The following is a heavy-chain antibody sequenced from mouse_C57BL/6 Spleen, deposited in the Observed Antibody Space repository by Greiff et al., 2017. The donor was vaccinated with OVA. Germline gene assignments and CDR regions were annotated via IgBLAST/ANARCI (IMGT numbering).Heavy chain of an antibody. CDR3: ARYYDYGSAMDY. CDR1: GYTFTSYG. D-gene: IGHD2-4*01. Sequence: QVQLKESGAELARPGASVKLSCKASGYTFTSYGISWVKQRTGQGLEWIGEIYPRSGNTYYNEKFKGKATLTADKSSSTAYMELRSLTSEDSAVYFCARYYDYGSAMDYWGQGTSVTVSS. J-gene: IGHJ4*01. V-gene: IGHV1-81*01. CDR2: IYPRSGNT.